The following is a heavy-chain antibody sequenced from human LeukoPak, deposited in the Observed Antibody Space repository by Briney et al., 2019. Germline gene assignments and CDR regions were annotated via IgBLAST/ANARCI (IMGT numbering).Heavy chain of an antibody. CDR3: ARGRAQRYYYYYMDV. CDR2: IIPIFGTA. J-gene: IGHJ6*03. D-gene: IGHD6-25*01. Sequence: GASVKVSCKASGGTFSSYAISWVRQAPGQGLERMGGIIPIFGTANYAQKFQGRVTITTDESTSTAYMELSSLRSEDTAVYYCARGRAQRYYYYYMDVWGKGTTVTVSS. V-gene: IGHV1-69*05. CDR1: GGTFSSYA.